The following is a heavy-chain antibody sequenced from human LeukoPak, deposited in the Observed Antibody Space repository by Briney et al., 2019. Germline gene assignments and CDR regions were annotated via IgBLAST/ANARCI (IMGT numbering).Heavy chain of an antibody. CDR3: ARGSYDSSDFEYFHH. Sequence: VKVSCKASGYTFTGNYMHWLRQAPGQGLQWMGWINPNSGGTNYAQKFQGRVTMTRDTSISTAYMELNRLRSDDTAVYYCARGSYDSSDFEYFHHWGQGTLVTVSS. D-gene: IGHD3-22*01. J-gene: IGHJ1*01. CDR1: GYTFTGNY. CDR2: INPNSGGT. V-gene: IGHV1-2*02.